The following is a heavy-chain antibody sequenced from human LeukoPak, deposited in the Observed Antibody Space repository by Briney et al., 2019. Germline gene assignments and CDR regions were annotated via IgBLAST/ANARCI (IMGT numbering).Heavy chain of an antibody. Sequence: GGSLRLSCAASGFIVSGDFMSWVRQAPGKGLEWVSVIYSDGSTYYADSVKGRFTISRDNSKNTLDLQMTGLRAEDTAVYYCARDGAGMTGTGLDYWGQGILATVSS. CDR2: IYSDGST. V-gene: IGHV3-53*01. D-gene: IGHD3-9*01. CDR1: GFIVSGDF. J-gene: IGHJ4*02. CDR3: ARDGAGMTGTGLDY.